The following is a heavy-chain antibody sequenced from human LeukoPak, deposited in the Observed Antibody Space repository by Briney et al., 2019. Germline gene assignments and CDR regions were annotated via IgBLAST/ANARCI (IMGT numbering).Heavy chain of an antibody. CDR1: GFTFSSYA. V-gene: IGHV3-23*01. Sequence: GGSLRLSCAASGFTFSSYAMSWVRQAPGKGLEWVSAISGRGGSTYYADSVEGRFTISRDNSKNTLYLQMNSRRAEDTAVYYCAKGYGDPPSFDYWGQGTLVTVSS. J-gene: IGHJ4*02. CDR2: ISGRGGST. D-gene: IGHD4-17*01. CDR3: AKGYGDPPSFDY.